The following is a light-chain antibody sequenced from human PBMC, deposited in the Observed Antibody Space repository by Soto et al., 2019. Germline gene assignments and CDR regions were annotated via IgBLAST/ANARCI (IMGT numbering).Light chain of an antibody. V-gene: IGKV3-15*01. Sequence: EVVMTQSPATLCVSPGESATLSCRASQSVSSNLAWYQQKPGQAPSLLIYSASTRATGIPARFSGSGSGTEFTLTISSLQSEDFAVYYCQQYNFWPPLTFGGGTKVEIK. CDR3: QQYNFWPPLT. CDR2: SAS. CDR1: QSVSSN. J-gene: IGKJ4*01.